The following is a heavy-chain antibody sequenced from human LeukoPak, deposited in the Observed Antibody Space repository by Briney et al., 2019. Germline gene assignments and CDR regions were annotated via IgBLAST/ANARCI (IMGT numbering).Heavy chain of an antibody. CDR2: ISSSSYI. CDR1: GFTFSSYS. V-gene: IGHV3-21*01. J-gene: IGHJ6*02. D-gene: IGHD2-2*01. Sequence: GGSLRLSCAASGFTFSSYSMNWVRQAPGKGLEWVSSISSSSYIYYADSVKGRFTISRDNAKNSLYLQMNSLRAEDTAVYYCARGIVVVPAAPHNYYYYYGMDVWGQGTTVTVSS. CDR3: ARGIVVVPAAPHNYYYYYGMDV.